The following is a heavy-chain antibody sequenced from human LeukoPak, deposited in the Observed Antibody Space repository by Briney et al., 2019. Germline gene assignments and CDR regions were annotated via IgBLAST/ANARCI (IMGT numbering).Heavy chain of an antibody. J-gene: IGHJ4*02. Sequence: GGSLRLSCAASGFIFSTYWMHWVRQAPGKGLVWVSRINSDGSSTSYADSVKGRFTISRDNAKKTLYLQMNSLRAEDTAVYYCASQRWLQSSFDYWGQGTLVTVSS. CDR1: GFIFSTYW. CDR3: ASQRWLQSSFDY. CDR2: INSDGSST. V-gene: IGHV3-74*01. D-gene: IGHD5-24*01.